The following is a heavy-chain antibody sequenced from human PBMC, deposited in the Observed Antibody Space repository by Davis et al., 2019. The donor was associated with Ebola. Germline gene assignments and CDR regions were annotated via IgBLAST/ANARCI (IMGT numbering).Heavy chain of an antibody. V-gene: IGHV4-31*11. CDR2: IYYSGST. CDR3: AREQSTVTTSWFDP. CDR1: GGSFSGYY. J-gene: IGHJ5*02. D-gene: IGHD4-17*01. Sequence: SETLSLTCAVYGGSFSGYYWSWIRQHPGKGLEWIGYIYYSGSTYYNPSLKSRVTISVDTSKNQFSLKLSSVTAADTAVYYWAREQSTVTTSWFDPWGQGTLVTVSS.